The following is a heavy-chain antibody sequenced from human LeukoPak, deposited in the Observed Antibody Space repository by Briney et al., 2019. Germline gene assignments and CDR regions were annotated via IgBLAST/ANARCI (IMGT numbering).Heavy chain of an antibody. Sequence: PGGSLRLSCAASGFTFSSYNMNWVRQAPGKGLEWVSSISSSSSYIYYADSVRGRFTISRDNAKNSLYLQMNSLRAEDTAVYYCARDEGSIAPHWGQGNLVTVSS. CDR1: GFTFSSYN. J-gene: IGHJ4*02. CDR3: ARDEGSIAPH. D-gene: IGHD2-15*01. CDR2: ISSSSSYI. V-gene: IGHV3-21*01.